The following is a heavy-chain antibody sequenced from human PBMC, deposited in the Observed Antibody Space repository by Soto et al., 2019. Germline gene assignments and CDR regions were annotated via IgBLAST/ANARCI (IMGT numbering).Heavy chain of an antibody. J-gene: IGHJ4*02. V-gene: IGHV3-23*01. D-gene: IGHD3-9*01. CDR2: ISNNGGST. CDR3: AIDESAGYYYFDY. CDR1: GFTFSNYA. Sequence: PGGSLRLSCAASGFTFSNYAMSWVRQAPGKGLEWVSVISNNGGSTYYADSVKSRFTISRDNSKNTLYLQMNSLRAEDTAVYYCAIDESAGYYYFDYWRQGTLVTVSS.